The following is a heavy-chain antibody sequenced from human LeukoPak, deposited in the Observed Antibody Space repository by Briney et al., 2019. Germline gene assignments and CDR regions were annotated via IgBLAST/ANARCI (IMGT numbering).Heavy chain of an antibody. CDR2: ISYSSGSI. CDR1: GFNFDDYA. CDR3: AKDRGGSSELGDAFDV. D-gene: IGHD1-26*01. J-gene: IGHJ3*01. V-gene: IGHV3-9*01. Sequence: GGSLRLSCAASGFNFDDYAMHWVRQAPGKGLEWVSGISYSSGSIGYVDSVKGRFTISRDNAKNSLYLQMNSLRVEDTALYYCAKDRGGSSELGDAFDVWGQGTMVRVSS.